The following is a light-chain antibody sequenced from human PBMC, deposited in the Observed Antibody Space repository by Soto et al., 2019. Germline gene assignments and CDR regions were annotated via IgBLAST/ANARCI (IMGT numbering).Light chain of an antibody. CDR2: DAS. CDR1: QSVGSY. CDR3: QQRSNWPPLT. V-gene: IGKV3-11*02. Sequence: EIVVTQSPATLSLSPGERATLSCRTSQSVGSYVAWYQKKPGQAPRLLIYDASNRATGIPARFSGSGSGRDFTLTINSLEPEDFAVYYGQQRSNWPPLTFGGGTKVEIK. J-gene: IGKJ4*01.